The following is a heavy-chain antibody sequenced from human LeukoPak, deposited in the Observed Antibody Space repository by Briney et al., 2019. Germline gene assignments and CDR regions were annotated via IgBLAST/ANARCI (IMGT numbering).Heavy chain of an antibody. CDR2: ISGTGANT. Sequence: GGSLRLSCAASGFTFKNYGMSWVRQAPGKGLEWVSDISGTGANTYYADSVKGRFTISRDNSKNTLYLQMNSLRAEDTAVYYCATSGSYYRFEYWGQGTLVTVSS. V-gene: IGHV3-23*01. J-gene: IGHJ4*02. CDR3: ATSGSYYRFEY. D-gene: IGHD1-26*01. CDR1: GFTFKNYG.